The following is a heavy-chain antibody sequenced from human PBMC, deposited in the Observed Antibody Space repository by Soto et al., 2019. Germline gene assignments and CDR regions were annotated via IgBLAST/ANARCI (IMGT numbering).Heavy chain of an antibody. D-gene: IGHD6-19*01. V-gene: IGHV3-74*01. Sequence: EVQLVESGGGLVQPGGSLRLSCAGSGFTFSSNWMHWVRQDPGKGLVWVSRLNSDGTSASYADSVKGRFTISRDNAKNTLFLQMNSLTAEDPALYYCARGPSGWFGFDYWGQGTLVTVSS. CDR1: GFTFSSNW. CDR2: LNSDGTSA. CDR3: ARGPSGWFGFDY. J-gene: IGHJ4*02.